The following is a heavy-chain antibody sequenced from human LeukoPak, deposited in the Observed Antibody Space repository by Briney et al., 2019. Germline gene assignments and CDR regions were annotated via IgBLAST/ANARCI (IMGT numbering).Heavy chain of an antibody. Sequence: SETLSLTCTVSGGSINSHYWSWIRQPAGKGLEWIGHMYTTGSTNYNPSLKSRVTMAVDTSKNQFSLKMSSVTAADTAVYYCARDLGAGHVDYWGQGTLVTVSS. CDR1: GGSINSHY. D-gene: IGHD1-26*01. CDR2: MYTTGST. J-gene: IGHJ4*02. CDR3: ARDLGAGHVDY. V-gene: IGHV4-4*07.